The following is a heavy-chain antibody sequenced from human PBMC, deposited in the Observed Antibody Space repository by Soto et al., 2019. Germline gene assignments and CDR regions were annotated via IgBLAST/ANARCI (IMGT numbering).Heavy chain of an antibody. CDR2: IYHSGST. CDR1: GDSISSRNW. D-gene: IGHD3-10*01. CDR3: ASKFGELLADAFDI. V-gene: IGHV4-4*02. J-gene: IGHJ3*02. Sequence: QVQLQESGPGLVKPSGTLSLTCAVSGDSISSRNWWSWVRQPPGKGLEWIGEIYHSGSTNYNPSLKSRVTISLDKSKNQFSLRLTSVTAADTAVYYCASKFGELLADAFDIWGQGTMVTVSS.